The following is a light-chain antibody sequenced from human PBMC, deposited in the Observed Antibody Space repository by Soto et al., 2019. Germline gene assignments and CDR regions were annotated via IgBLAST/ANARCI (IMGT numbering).Light chain of an antibody. CDR3: QRYGSSPPLT. Sequence: EFVLTQSPGTLSLSPGERATLSCRASQSVSSTFLAWYQQKPGQPPRLLIYGASTRGTGIPDRFSGSGSGKDFTLTISRLGPEDFAVYYCQRYGSSPPLTVGGGTKVEIK. CDR1: QSVSSTF. V-gene: IGKV3-20*01. J-gene: IGKJ4*01. CDR2: GAS.